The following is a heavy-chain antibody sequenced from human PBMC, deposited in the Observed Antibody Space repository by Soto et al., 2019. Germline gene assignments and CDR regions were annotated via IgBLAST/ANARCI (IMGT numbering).Heavy chain of an antibody. V-gene: IGHV3-23*01. CDR1: GFTFSSYT. Sequence: EVQLLESGGGLVQPAGSLRLSCADSGFTFSSYTMSWVRQGPGKGLEWVSGISSSGGSTVYADSVKGRFTISRDNFKNTLYLQMNSLRAEDTAVYYCAKGWGDYWGQGTPVTVSS. CDR3: AKGWGDY. CDR2: ISSSGGST. J-gene: IGHJ4*02. D-gene: IGHD7-27*01.